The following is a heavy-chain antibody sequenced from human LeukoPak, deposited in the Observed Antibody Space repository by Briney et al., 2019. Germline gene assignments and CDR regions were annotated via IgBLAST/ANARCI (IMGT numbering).Heavy chain of an antibody. J-gene: IGHJ4*02. CDR3: AKRAGTGYYRWSFDF. V-gene: IGHV3-23*01. CDR1: GGSICSYC. CDR2: ISGSGSGT. D-gene: IGHD3-22*01. Sequence: ETLSLTCTVSGGSICSYCWSWVRQAPGKGLEWVSAISGSGSGTYYADSVRGRFTISRDNSKNTLYLQMNSLRAEDKAVYYCAKRAGTGYYRWSFDFWGQGTLVTVSS.